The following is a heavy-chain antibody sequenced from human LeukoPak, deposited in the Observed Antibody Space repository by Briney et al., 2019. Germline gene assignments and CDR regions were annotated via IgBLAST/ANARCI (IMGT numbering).Heavy chain of an antibody. D-gene: IGHD2-15*01. CDR1: GYTFTSYD. CDR2: MNPNSGNT. J-gene: IGHJ6*03. Sequence: GASVKVSCTASGYTFTSYDINWVRQATGQGLEWMGWMNPNSGNTGYAQKFQGRVTMTRNTSISTAYMELSSLRSEDTAVYYCARDNGGRAMAYYYYYYMDVWGKGTTVTISS. CDR3: ARDNGGRAMAYYYYYYMDV. V-gene: IGHV1-8*01.